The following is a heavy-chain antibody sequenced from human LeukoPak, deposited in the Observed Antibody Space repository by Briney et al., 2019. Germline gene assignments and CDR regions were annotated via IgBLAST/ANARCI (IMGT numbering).Heavy chain of an antibody. Sequence: GGSLRLSCTASGFTFCDYAMSWFRQAPGKGLEWVGFIRSKAYGGTTEHAASAKGRFTISRDDAKSIAYLQMNSLKTEDTAVYYCTRDRVSPRYYYDSSGFPDCWGQGTLVTVSS. J-gene: IGHJ4*02. D-gene: IGHD3-22*01. CDR3: TRDRVSPRYYYDSSGFPDC. CDR2: IRSKAYGGTT. CDR1: GFTFCDYA. V-gene: IGHV3-49*03.